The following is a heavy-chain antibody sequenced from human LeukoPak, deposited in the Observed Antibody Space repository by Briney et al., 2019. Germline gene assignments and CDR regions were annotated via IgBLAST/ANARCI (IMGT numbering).Heavy chain of an antibody. Sequence: SETLSLTCTDSGGSISSYYWSWIRQPAGKGLEWIGRIYTSGSTNYNPPLKSRVTMSVDTSKNQFSLKLSSVTAADTAVYYCARSPIAAAGPEGAFDIWGQGTMVTVSS. J-gene: IGHJ3*02. D-gene: IGHD6-13*01. CDR1: GGSISSYY. CDR2: IYTSGST. CDR3: ARSPIAAAGPEGAFDI. V-gene: IGHV4-4*07.